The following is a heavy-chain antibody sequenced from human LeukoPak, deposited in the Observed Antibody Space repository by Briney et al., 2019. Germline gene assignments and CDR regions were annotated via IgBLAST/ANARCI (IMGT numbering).Heavy chain of an antibody. J-gene: IGHJ4*02. D-gene: IGHD5-12*01. CDR2: INPSGGST. Sequence: GASVKVSCKASGYTFTSYDINWVRQATGQGLEWMGIINPSGGSTSYAQKFQGRVTMTRDMSTSTVYMELSSLRSEDTAVYYCAREQYSGYDTSDYWGQGTLVTVSS. V-gene: IGHV1-46*01. CDR1: GYTFTSYD. CDR3: AREQYSGYDTSDY.